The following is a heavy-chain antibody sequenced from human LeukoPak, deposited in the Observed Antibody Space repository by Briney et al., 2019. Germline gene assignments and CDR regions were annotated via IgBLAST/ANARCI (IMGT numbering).Heavy chain of an antibody. D-gene: IGHD6-13*01. Sequence: GGSLRLSCAASGFTFSNLWMSWVRQAPGKGLKWVANIKQDGSEKYYEDSVKGRFTISRDNAQNSLYLQMNSLRAEDTAIYYCATSTAAAGTDWGQGTLVTVSS. CDR2: IKQDGSEK. CDR3: ATSTAAAGTD. CDR1: GFTFSNLW. J-gene: IGHJ4*02. V-gene: IGHV3-7*03.